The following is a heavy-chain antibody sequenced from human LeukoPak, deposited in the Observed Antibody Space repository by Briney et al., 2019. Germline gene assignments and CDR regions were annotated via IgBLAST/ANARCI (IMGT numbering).Heavy chain of an antibody. CDR1: GFTFSSYW. Sequence: PGGSLRLSCAASGFTFSSYWMSWVRQAPGKGLEWVANMKQDGSEKYYVDSVKGRFTISRDKAKNSLYLQMNSLRAEDTAVYYCARDRRGIAVAGRSYWGQGTLVTVSS. J-gene: IGHJ4*02. CDR3: ARDRRGIAVAGRSY. CDR2: MKQDGSEK. D-gene: IGHD6-19*01. V-gene: IGHV3-7*01.